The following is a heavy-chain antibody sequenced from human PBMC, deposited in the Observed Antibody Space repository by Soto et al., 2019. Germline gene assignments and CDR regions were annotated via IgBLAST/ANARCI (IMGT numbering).Heavy chain of an antibody. Sequence: GGSLRLSCAASGLIFSDYAMSWVRQAPGKGLECVACISGSGGDTFYADYVKGRFTISRDNSKNTRYLHMNSLKVNDTAVYFCAKDRFGIVGPVDYWGQGTLVTVSS. CDR1: GLIFSDYA. J-gene: IGHJ4*02. D-gene: IGHD1-26*01. CDR2: ISGSGGDT. CDR3: AKDRFGIVGPVDY. V-gene: IGHV3-23*01.